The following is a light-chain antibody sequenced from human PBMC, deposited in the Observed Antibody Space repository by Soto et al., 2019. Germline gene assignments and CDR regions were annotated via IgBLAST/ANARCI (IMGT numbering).Light chain of an antibody. Sequence: DIQMTHSPSTLSESVGDKDTITCRASQSVSIWLAWYQQKPGKAPNLLIYKASSLQSGVPSRFSGSGSGTEFTLTISGLQPEDSATYYCQQHHEYAAWTFGQGTKV. J-gene: IGKJ1*01. V-gene: IGKV1-5*03. CDR3: QQHHEYAAWT. CDR1: QSVSIW. CDR2: KAS.